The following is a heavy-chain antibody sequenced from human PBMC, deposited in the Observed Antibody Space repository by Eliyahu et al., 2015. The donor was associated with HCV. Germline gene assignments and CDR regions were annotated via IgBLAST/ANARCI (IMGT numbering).Heavy chain of an antibody. D-gene: IGHD2-15*01. Sequence: EWIGYIYYSGSTYYNPSLKSRVTISVDTSKNQFSLKLSSVTAADTAVYYCARVGGYCSGGSCYPDYYYYGMDVWGQGTTVTVSS. V-gene: IGHV4-31*02. CDR2: IYYSGST. J-gene: IGHJ6*02. CDR3: ARVGGYCSGGSCYPDYYYYGMDV.